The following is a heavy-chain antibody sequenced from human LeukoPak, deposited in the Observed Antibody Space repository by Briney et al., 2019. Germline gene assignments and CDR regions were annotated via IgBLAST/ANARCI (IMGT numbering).Heavy chain of an antibody. J-gene: IGHJ6*02. CDR2: ISGSGGST. CDR1: GFTFSSYA. D-gene: IGHD6-6*01. Sequence: GGSLRLSCAASGFTFSSYAMSWVRQAPGKGLEWVSAISGSGGSTYYADSVKGRFTISRDNSKNTLYPQMNSLRVEDTAVYYCAKGTYSSSYYYYYYGMDVWGQGTTVTVSS. CDR3: AKGTYSSSYYYYYYGMDV. V-gene: IGHV3-23*01.